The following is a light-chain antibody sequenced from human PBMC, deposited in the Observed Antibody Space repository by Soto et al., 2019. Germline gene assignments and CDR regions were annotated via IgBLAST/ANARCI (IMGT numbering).Light chain of an antibody. J-gene: IGKJ1*01. CDR1: QSVSSSF. V-gene: IGKV3-20*01. Sequence: EIVLTQSPGTLSLSPGERATLSCRASQSVSSSFLAWYKQKPGQPPRLLIYGKSSRATGIPERFSGSGSGTEFTLTLIRLEPEDFSVYYCQHYRSSWTFGRGTKLEVK. CDR3: QHYRSSWT. CDR2: GKS.